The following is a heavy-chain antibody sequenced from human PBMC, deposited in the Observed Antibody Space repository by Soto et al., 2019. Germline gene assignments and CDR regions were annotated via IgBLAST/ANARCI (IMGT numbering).Heavy chain of an antibody. CDR2: INLDGSER. V-gene: IGHV3-7*05. D-gene: IGHD5-18*01. CDR1: GSTFSSSL. J-gene: IGHJ4*02. CDR3: ARDRAYNCFDY. Sequence: PGGSLRLSCGASGSTFSSSLMTWVRQAPGKGLEWVANINLDGSERNYVDSVKGRFTISRDNAKNLLYLQMNSLRAEDTAVYYCARDRAYNCFDYWGQGTLVTVSS.